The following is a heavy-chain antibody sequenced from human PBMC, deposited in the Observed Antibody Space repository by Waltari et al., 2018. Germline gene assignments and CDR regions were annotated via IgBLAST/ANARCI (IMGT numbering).Heavy chain of an antibody. Sequence: QVQLQESGPGLVKPSATLSLTCAVSGYSISSGYYWGWIRQPPGKGLEWIGSIYHSGSTYYNPSLKSRVTISVDTSKNQFSLKLSSVTAADTAVYYCARGMTDWGQGTLVTVSS. J-gene: IGHJ4*02. CDR2: IYHSGST. CDR3: ARGMTD. CDR1: GYSISSGYY. V-gene: IGHV4-38-2*01.